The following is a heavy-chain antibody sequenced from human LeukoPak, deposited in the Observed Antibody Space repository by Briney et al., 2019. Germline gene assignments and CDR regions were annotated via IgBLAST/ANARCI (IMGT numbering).Heavy chain of an antibody. D-gene: IGHD4-17*01. Sequence: SVKVSCKASGGTFSSYAISWVRQAPGQGLEWMGGIIPIFGTANYAQKFQGRVTITADESTSTAYMGLSSLRSEDTAVYYCARDYGDYRQSYFDYWGQGTLVTVSS. CDR1: GGTFSSYA. CDR2: IIPIFGTA. V-gene: IGHV1-69*01. J-gene: IGHJ4*02. CDR3: ARDYGDYRQSYFDY.